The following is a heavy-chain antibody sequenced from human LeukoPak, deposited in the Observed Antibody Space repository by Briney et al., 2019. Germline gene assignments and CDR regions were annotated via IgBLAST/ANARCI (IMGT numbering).Heavy chain of an antibody. J-gene: IGHJ4*02. Sequence: AAVQVSSKASGYTFTSYGISWVRQAAGQGREWLGWISAYNGNTNYAQKLQGRVTMSTDTSTSTAYMELRSLRSDDTAVYYCARVLDYSNAHFDYWGQGTLVTVSS. CDR2: ISAYNGNT. D-gene: IGHD4-11*01. V-gene: IGHV1-18*01. CDR3: ARVLDYSNAHFDY. CDR1: GYTFTSYG.